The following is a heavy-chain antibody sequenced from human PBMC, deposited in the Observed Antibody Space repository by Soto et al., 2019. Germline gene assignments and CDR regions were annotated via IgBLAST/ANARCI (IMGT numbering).Heavy chain of an antibody. J-gene: IGHJ4*02. CDR3: VKGGSLNYYDSSGYPNYFDY. V-gene: IGHV3-64D*06. CDR1: GFTFSSYA. CDR2: ISSNGGST. D-gene: IGHD3-22*01. Sequence: LRLSCSASGFTFSSYAMHWVRQAPGKGLEYVSAISSNGGSTYYADSVKGRFTISRDNSKNTLYLQMSSLRAEDTAVYYCVKGGSLNYYDSSGYPNYFDYWGQGTLVTVSS.